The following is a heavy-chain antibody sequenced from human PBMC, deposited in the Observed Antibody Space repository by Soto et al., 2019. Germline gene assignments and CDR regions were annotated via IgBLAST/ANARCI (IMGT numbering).Heavy chain of an antibody. Sequence: QITLKESGPTLVKPTQTLTLTCTFSGFSLSTGGVGVGWIRQPPGKALEWLALIYWDDDKRYSPSLKSRLTITKATSKNQVVLTTSNMDPVDTATYYCAHSRCGGDCLQSYSSHYYYGMDVWGQGTTVTVSS. V-gene: IGHV2-5*02. J-gene: IGHJ6*02. CDR1: GFSLSTGGVG. D-gene: IGHD2-21*02. CDR3: AHSRCGGDCLQSYSSHYYYGMDV. CDR2: IYWDDDK.